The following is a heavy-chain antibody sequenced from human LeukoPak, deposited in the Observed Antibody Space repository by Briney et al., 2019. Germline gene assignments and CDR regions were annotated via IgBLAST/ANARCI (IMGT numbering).Heavy chain of an antibody. V-gene: IGHV1-69*13. J-gene: IGHJ4*02. CDR2: IIPIFGTA. CDR3: ARSRSLSLPFDY. CDR1: GGTFSSYA. D-gene: IGHD2-2*01. Sequence: SVKVSCKASGGTFSSYAISWVRQAPGQGLEWMGGIIPIFGTANYAQKFQGRVTITADESTSTAYMELSSLRSEDTAVYYCARSRSLSLPFDYWGQGTLVTVSS.